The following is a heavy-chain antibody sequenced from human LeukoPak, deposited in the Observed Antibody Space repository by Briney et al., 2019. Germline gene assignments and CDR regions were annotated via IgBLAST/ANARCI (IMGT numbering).Heavy chain of an antibody. Sequence: GGSLRLSCAASGFTFSSYSMNWVRQAPGKGLEWVSSISSSSSYIHYADSVKGRFTISRDNAKNSLYLKMNSLRAEDTAVYYCARGAGEQWLVKLEYYFDYWGQGTLVTVSS. CDR1: GFTFSSYS. V-gene: IGHV3-21*01. CDR2: ISSSSSYI. D-gene: IGHD6-19*01. J-gene: IGHJ4*02. CDR3: ARGAGEQWLVKLEYYFDY.